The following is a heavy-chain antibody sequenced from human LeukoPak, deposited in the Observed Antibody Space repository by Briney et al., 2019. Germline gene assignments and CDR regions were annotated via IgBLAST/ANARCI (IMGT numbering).Heavy chain of an antibody. CDR3: ARSGYGSGWYAVEPNYYYYGIDV. CDR1: GYTFTIYG. V-gene: IGHV1-18*01. J-gene: IGHJ6*02. D-gene: IGHD6-19*01. CDR2: ISTYNHNT. Sequence: GASVKVSCKASGYTFTIYGITWERQAPGQGFEWMGWISTYNHNTDYAQKFQGRVSMTTNTSTRTAYMELRSLTSDDTAVYYCARSGYGSGWYAVEPNYYYYGIDVWGQGTTVTVSS.